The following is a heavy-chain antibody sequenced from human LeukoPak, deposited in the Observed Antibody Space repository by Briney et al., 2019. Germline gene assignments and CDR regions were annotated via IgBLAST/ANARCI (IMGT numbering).Heavy chain of an antibody. CDR1: GGSISSYY. D-gene: IGHD1/OR15-1a*01. CDR2: IFPSGNT. Sequence: SETLSLTCTVSGGSISSYYWTWIRQPAGKGLEWIGRIFPSGNTNYSPSLKSRVTLSVDTSKNQFSLKLTSVTAADTAVYYCSMNNGIDWGQGTLVSVSS. V-gene: IGHV4-4*07. J-gene: IGHJ4*02. CDR3: SMNNGID.